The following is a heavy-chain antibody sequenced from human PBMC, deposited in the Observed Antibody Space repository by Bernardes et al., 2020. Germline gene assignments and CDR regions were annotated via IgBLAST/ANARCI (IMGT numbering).Heavy chain of an antibody. D-gene: IGHD6-19*01. J-gene: IGHJ5*02. CDR3: TRTGPLSSAWDGFDP. CDR2: IWPGYSDT. V-gene: IGHV5-51*01. Sequence: GDSLKISCKGSGYRFTSYWIAWVRQMPGKGLEWIGIIWPGYSDTRYSPSFQGQVTISVDKSISTAYLQWSSLKASDTAIYYCTRTGPLSSAWDGFDPWGQGTLVTVSS. CDR1: GYRFTSYW.